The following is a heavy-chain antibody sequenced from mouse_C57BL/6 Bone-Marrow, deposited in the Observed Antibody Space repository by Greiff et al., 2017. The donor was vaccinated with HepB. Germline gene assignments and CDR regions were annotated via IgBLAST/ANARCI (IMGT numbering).Heavy chain of an antibody. CDR1: GYTFTSYG. J-gene: IGHJ4*01. V-gene: IGHV1-81*01. CDR2: IYPRSGNT. CDR3: ARPTGYAMDY. D-gene: IGHD4-1*02. Sequence: VKLVESGAELARPGASVKLSCKASGYTFTSYGISWVKQRTGQGLEWIGEIYPRSGNTYYNEKFKGKATLTADKSSSTAYMELRSLTSEDSAVYFCARPTGYAMDYWGQGTSVTVSS.